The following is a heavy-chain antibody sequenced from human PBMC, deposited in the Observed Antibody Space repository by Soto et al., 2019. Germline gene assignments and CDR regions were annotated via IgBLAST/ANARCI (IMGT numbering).Heavy chain of an antibody. CDR2: ISASGSPI. V-gene: IGHV3-48*03. Sequence: VGSLRLSCAASGFTFSNYEMNWVRQPPGKGLEWLSYISASGSPIYYADSVKGRFTISRDNAKNSLYLQMNSLRAEDTAVYYCARHTITYMDDIPTDYWGQGTMVTVSS. D-gene: IGHD1-20*01. J-gene: IGHJ4*02. CDR3: ARHTITYMDDIPTDY. CDR1: GFTFSNYE.